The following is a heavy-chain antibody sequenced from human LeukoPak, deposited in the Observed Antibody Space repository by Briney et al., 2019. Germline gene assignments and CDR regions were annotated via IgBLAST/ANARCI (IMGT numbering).Heavy chain of an antibody. CDR1: GFTFSNAW. V-gene: IGHV3-15*01. CDR3: TTCGYSGYDSNY. Sequence: GESLRLSCAASGFTFSNAWMTWVRQAPGKGLEWVGRIKRKTVGGTTDYAAPVKGRFTISRDDSKDTLYLQMNSLIIADTGVYYCTTCGYSGYDSNYWGQGVLVTVSS. J-gene: IGHJ4*02. D-gene: IGHD5-12*01. CDR2: IKRKTVGGTT.